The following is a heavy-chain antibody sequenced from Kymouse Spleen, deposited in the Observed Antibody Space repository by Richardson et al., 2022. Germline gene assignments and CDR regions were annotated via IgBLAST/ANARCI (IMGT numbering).Heavy chain of an antibody. J-gene: IGHJ4*02. CDR1: GDSVSSNSAA. CDR3: AREVYYDFWSGYPYHYFDY. V-gene: IGHV6-1*01. D-gene: IGHD3-3*01. Sequence: QVQLQQSGPGLVKPSQTLSLTCAISGDSVSSNSAAWNWIRQSPSRGLEWLGRTYYRSKWYNDYAVSVKSRITINPDTSKNQFSLQLNSVTPEDTAVYYCAREVYYDFWSGYPYHYFDYWGQGTLVTVSS. CDR2: TYYRSKWYN.